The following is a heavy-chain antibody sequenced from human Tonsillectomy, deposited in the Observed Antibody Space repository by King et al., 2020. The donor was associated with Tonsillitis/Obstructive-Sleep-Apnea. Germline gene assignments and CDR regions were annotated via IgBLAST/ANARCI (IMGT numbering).Heavy chain of an antibody. CDR3: ASLGDYNSGFAAFDI. CDR1: GYTFTSYY. CDR2: INPTGGST. J-gene: IGHJ3*02. Sequence: QVQLVESGAEVKKPGASVKVSCKASGYTFTSYYMHWVRQAPGQGLEWMGIINPTGGSTSYAQKFQDRVTMTRHTSTSTVYMELGSLGSEDTAVYYCASLGDYNSGFAAFDIWGQGTMVTVSS. V-gene: IGHV1-46*01. D-gene: IGHD3-22*01.